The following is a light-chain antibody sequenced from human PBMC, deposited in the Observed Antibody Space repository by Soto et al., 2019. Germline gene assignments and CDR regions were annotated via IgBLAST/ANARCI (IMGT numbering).Light chain of an antibody. V-gene: IGKV1-39*01. Sequence: DIQMTQSPSSLSASVGDRVTITCRASQTISYYLNWYQHKPGKAPKLLIFGASSLQSGVPSRFSGSVSETDFTLTISSLQPEDFATYYCQQSYTTPITLGQGTRLEIK. CDR3: QQSYTTPIT. CDR2: GAS. CDR1: QTISYY. J-gene: IGKJ5*01.